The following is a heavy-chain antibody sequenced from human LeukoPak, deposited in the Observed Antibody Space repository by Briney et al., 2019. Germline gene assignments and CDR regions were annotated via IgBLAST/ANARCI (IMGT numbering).Heavy chain of an antibody. CDR2: ISDSGSHT. CDR1: GLIFSGYE. CDR3: ATKVAGTSHFSY. V-gene: IGHV3-48*03. D-gene: IGHD6-19*01. J-gene: IGHJ4*02. Sequence: GGSLRLSCAASGLIFSGYEVNWVRQAPGKGLEWVSYISDSGSHTLYADSVEGRFTISRDNAKNSLYLQMNSLRAEDTAVYYCATKVAGTSHFSYWGQGTLVTVSS.